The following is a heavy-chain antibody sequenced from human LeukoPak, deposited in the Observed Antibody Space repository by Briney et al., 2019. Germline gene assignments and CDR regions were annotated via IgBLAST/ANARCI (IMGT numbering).Heavy chain of an antibody. J-gene: IGHJ6*03. CDR1: GGSISRYY. V-gene: IGHV4-4*07. Sequence: SETPSLTCTVSGGSISRYYLSWIRQPAGKGLEWIGRIYTSGSTNYNPSLKSRVTISVDKSKNQFSLKLSSVTAADTAVYYCARGSGRTYYCYYYCMDVWGKGTTVTVSS. CDR3: ARGSGRTYYCYYYCMDV. D-gene: IGHD3-3*01. CDR2: IYTSGST.